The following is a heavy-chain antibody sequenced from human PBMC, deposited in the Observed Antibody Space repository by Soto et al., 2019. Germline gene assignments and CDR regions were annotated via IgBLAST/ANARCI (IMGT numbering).Heavy chain of an antibody. CDR3: ARGSLY. CDR2: THSGGST. V-gene: IGHV3-53*01. CDR1: GFTLSSNN. Sequence: GRLRRSCATSGFTLSSNNKTWVRQAPGKELECVSITHSGGSTLYTDSVKGRFTTSRDNSKNTVYLQMNSVRADDAAVCYCARGSLYWGQGTLVIVSS. J-gene: IGHJ4*01.